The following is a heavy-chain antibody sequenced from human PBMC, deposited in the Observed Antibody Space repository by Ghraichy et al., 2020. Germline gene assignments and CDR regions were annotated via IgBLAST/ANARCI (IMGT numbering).Heavy chain of an antibody. D-gene: IGHD2-21*02. CDR3: ARAYCGGDCYSPDAFDI. CDR2: IYYSGST. J-gene: IGHJ3*02. V-gene: IGHV4-59*01. CDR1: GGSISSYY. Sequence: SETLSLTCTVSGGSISSYYWSWIRQPPGKGLEWIGYIYYSGSTNYNPSLKSRVTISVDTSKNQFSLKLSSVTAADTAVYYCARAYCGGDCYSPDAFDIWGQGKMVTVSS.